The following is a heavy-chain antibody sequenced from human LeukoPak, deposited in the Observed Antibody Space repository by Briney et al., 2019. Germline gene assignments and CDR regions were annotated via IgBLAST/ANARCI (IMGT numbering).Heavy chain of an antibody. V-gene: IGHV1-3*01. CDR1: GYTFTSYA. J-gene: IGHJ4*02. CDR2: INAGNGNT. D-gene: IGHD3-10*01. CDR3: AGGMVRGVIIVY. Sequence: PGASVKVSCKASGYTFTSYAMHWVRQAPGQRLEWMGWINAGNGNTKYSEKFQGRVTITRDTSASTAYMELSSLRSEDTAVYYCAGGMVRGVIIVYWGQGTLVTVSS.